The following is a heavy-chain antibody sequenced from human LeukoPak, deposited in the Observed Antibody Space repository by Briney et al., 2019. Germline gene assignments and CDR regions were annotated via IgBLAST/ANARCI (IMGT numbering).Heavy chain of an antibody. Sequence: GKSLRLSCTASGFTLSYYGMHWVRQAPGKGLELVALMWSDGSKTSYADSVKGRFTISRDISRNTLYLQMNSLRAEDTALYYCARDADTSAFYWYFDLWGRCTLVTVSS. CDR1: GFTLSYYG. CDR2: MWSDGSKT. V-gene: IGHV3-33*01. D-gene: IGHD3-22*01. CDR3: ARDADTSAFYWYFDL. J-gene: IGHJ2*01.